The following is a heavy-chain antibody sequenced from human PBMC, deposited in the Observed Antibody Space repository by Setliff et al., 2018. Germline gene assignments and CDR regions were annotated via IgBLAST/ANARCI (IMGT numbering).Heavy chain of an antibody. D-gene: IGHD2-2*01. J-gene: IGHJ4*02. CDR2: ISGHNGHT. CDR3: ARADYSSALHYFDY. CDR1: GYPFTNYG. Sequence: ASVKVPCKASGYPFTNYGLTWVRQAPGQGLEWMGWISGHNGHTKYAQNVQGRVTVTTETSTSTAFMELTTLTSDDTAVYYCARADYSSALHYFDYWGLGTLVTVSS. V-gene: IGHV1-18*01.